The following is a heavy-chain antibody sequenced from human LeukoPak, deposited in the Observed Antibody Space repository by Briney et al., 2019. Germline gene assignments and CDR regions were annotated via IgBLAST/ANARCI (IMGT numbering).Heavy chain of an antibody. D-gene: IGHD3-22*01. CDR2: ISDSGGTT. J-gene: IGHJ4*02. CDR3: TKRTMTRKTTFDL. CDR1: GGSISSSN. V-gene: IGHV3-23*01. Sequence: ETLSLTCAVSGGSISSSNWWSWVRQTPGKGLEWVSLISDSGGTTYYADSVKGRFTISRDNSKNMQHLQMDTLKAEDTARYYYTKRTMTRKTTFDLWGQGTLVTVSS.